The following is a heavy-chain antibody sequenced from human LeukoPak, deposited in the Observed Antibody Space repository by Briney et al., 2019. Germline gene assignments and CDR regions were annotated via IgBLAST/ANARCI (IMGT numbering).Heavy chain of an antibody. J-gene: IGHJ4*01. CDR3: AKGIYSSVWTYFDY. CDR1: GFTFSNSA. D-gene: IGHD6-19*01. CDR2: LSGSGITT. Sequence: GGSLRLSCAASGFTFSNSAMSWVRQAPGKGLEWVSTLSGSGITTYYADSVKGRFTISRDNSKNTLYLQMNSLRAEDTAVYYCAKGIYSSVWTYFDYWGRGTLVTVSS. V-gene: IGHV3-23*01.